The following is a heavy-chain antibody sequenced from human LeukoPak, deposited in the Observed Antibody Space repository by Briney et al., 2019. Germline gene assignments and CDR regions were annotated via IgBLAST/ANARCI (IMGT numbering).Heavy chain of an antibody. D-gene: IGHD2-8*02. CDR1: GGSITGYY. Sequence: SETLSLTCTVSGGSITGYYFTWIRQPPGKGLEWLGFIYYSGTTNYSPSFKSRLTMSLDTSKNQVSLRLTSVTAADTAVYYCARDSGGPYWYYYGMDVWGRGTTVAVSS. V-gene: IGHV4-59*01. J-gene: IGHJ6*02. CDR2: IYYSGTT. CDR3: ARDSGGPYWYYYGMDV.